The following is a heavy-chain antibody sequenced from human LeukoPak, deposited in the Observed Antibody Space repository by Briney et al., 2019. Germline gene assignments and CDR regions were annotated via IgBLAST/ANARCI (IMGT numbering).Heavy chain of an antibody. CDR2: IYTSGST. D-gene: IGHD5-12*01. J-gene: IGHJ4*02. CDR1: GGSISSGSYY. CDR3: ATRVAMVDY. V-gene: IGHV4-61*02. Sequence: ASQTLSLTCTVSGGSISSGSYYWSWIRQPAGKGLEWIGRIYTSGSTNYNPSLKSRVTISVDTSKNQFSLKQSSVTAADTAVYYCATRVAMVDYWGQGTLVTVSS.